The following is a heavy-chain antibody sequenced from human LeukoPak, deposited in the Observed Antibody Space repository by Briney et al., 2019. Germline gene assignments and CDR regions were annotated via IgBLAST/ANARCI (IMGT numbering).Heavy chain of an antibody. Sequence: GGSLRLSCAASGFSFSSYDMHWVRQVTGKGLEWVSGIGTVGDAYYVGSVKGRFTISRENAKNTLYLQMNSLRAGDTAVYYCARAEAKKEWFDPWGQGTLVTVSS. CDR3: ARAEAKKEWFDP. CDR1: GFSFSSYD. J-gene: IGHJ5*02. D-gene: IGHD4/OR15-4a*01. V-gene: IGHV3-13*01. CDR2: IGTVGDA.